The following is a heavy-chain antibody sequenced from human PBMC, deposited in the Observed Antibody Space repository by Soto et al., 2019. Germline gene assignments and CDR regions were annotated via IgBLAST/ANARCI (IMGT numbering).Heavy chain of an antibody. V-gene: IGHV1-69*13. CDR1: GGTFSSYA. J-gene: IGHJ1*01. CDR3: ARCSGGSCYDPLPEYFQH. CDR2: IIPIFGTA. Sequence: SVKVSCKASGGTFSSYAISWVRQAPGQGLEWMGGIIPIFGTANYAQKFQGRVTITADESTSTAYMELSSLRSEDTAVYYCARCSGGSCYDPLPEYFQHWGQGTLVTVSS. D-gene: IGHD2-15*01.